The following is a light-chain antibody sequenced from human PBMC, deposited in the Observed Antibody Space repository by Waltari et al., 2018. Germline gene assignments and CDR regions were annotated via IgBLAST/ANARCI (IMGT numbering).Light chain of an antibody. CDR2: NVD. J-gene: IGLJ2*01. CDR1: ASDVGGYKY. CDR3: CSYAGKYTSV. Sequence: QSALTQPRSVSGSPGHSVTFSSTGTASDVGGYKYVSWYQQHPRKVPKLIIYNVDLRPSGVPDRFSGSKSGNTASLTISGLQAEDEADYYCCSYAGKYTSVFGGGTKLTVL. V-gene: IGLV2-11*01.